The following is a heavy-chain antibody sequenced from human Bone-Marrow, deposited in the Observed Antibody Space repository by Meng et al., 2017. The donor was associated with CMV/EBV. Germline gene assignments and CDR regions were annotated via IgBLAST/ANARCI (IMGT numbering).Heavy chain of an antibody. J-gene: IGHJ4*02. CDR2: IHWNGGGT. CDR3: ARRDGSSEYYFDS. V-gene: IGHV3-20*04. D-gene: IGHD5-24*01. Sequence: CAAFGFTFDDYGMTWVRQAPGKGLEWVSNIHWNGGGTGYVDSVKGRFTISRDNAKNSLYLQMNNLRVEDTAWYYCARRDGSSEYYFDSWGQGTLVTVSS. CDR1: GFTFDDYG.